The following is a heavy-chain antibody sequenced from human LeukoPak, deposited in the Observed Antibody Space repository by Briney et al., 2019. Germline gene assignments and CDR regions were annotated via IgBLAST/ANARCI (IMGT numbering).Heavy chain of an antibody. CDR3: ARGVWGSYRYRNYYYYMDV. CDR2: IYPGDSDN. Sequence: GESLKISCKGSGYSFTTYWIGWVRQMPGKGLEWMGIIYPGDSDNRYSPSFQGQVTISADKSISTAYLQWSSLKASDTAMYYGARGVWGSYRYRNYYYYMDVWGKGTTVTVS. V-gene: IGHV5-51*01. D-gene: IGHD3-16*02. J-gene: IGHJ6*03. CDR1: GYSFTTYW.